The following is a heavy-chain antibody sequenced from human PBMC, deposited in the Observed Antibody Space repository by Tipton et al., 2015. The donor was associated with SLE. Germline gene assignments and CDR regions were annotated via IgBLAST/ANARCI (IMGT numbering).Heavy chain of an antibody. CDR1: GYTFTSYG. J-gene: IGHJ5*02. CDR2: ISAYNGNT. Sequence: QVQLVQSGAEVKKPGASGKVSCKASGYTFTSYGISWVRQAPGQGLEWMGWISAYNGNTNYAQKLQGRVTMTTDTSTSTAYMELRSLRSDDTAVYYCAIDLRYCTGGVCYSDATWVDPWGQGTLVSVSS. CDR3: AIDLRYCTGGVCYSDATWVDP. D-gene: IGHD2-8*02. V-gene: IGHV1-18*01.